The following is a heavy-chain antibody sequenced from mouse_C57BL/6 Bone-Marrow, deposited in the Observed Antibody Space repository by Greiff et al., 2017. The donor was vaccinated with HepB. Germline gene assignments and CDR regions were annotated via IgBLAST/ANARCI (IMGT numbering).Heavy chain of an antibody. CDR2: IDPSDSYT. CDR3: ARRILPYFDY. J-gene: IGHJ2*01. CDR1: GYTFTSYW. V-gene: IGHV1-50*01. Sequence: QVQLQQSGAELVKPGASVKLSCKASGYTFTSYWMQWVKQRPGQGLEWIGEIDPSDSYTNYNQKFKGKATLTVDTSSSTAYMQLSSLTSEDSAVYYCARRILPYFDYWGQGTTLTVSS.